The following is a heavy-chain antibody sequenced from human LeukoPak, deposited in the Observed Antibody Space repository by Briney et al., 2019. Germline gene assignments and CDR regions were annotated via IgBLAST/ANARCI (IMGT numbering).Heavy chain of an antibody. Sequence: ASVKVSCKASGGTFSSYAISWVRQAPGQGLEWMGGIIPIFGTANYAQKFQGRVTITADKSTSTAYMELSSLRSEDTAAYYCARAPYSSRFGFDPWGQGTLVTVSS. CDR1: GGTFSSYA. V-gene: IGHV1-69*06. CDR2: IIPIFGTA. J-gene: IGHJ5*02. D-gene: IGHD3-22*01. CDR3: ARAPYSSRFGFDP.